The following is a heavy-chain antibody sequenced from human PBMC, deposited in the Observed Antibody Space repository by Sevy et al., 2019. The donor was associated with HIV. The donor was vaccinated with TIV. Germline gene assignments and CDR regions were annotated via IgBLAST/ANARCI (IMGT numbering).Heavy chain of an antibody. CDR1: GFSFSDYW. CDR3: ARPGRLCAFDQ. D-gene: IGHD3-10*02. CDR2: IKHDGTET. J-gene: IGHJ4*02. Sequence: GGSLRLSCAASGFSFSDYWMSWVRQAPGKGLEWVANIKHDGTETYYVDSVKGRFTISRDNGKKSLYLQMNSLRVEDTTVYYCARPGRLCAFDQWGQGVLVTVSS. V-gene: IGHV3-7*01.